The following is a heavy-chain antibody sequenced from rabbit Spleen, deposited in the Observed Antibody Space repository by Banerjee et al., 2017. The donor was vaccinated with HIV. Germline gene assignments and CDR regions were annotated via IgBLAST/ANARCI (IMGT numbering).Heavy chain of an antibody. D-gene: IGHD1-1*01. CDR1: GFSLTSSDY. Sequence: QSLEESGGDLVKPGASLTLTCTASGFSLTSSDYMCWVRQAPGKGLEWIACIYAGSSGFTYHATWAKGRFTISRASSTTVFLQMTSLTAADTATYFCARDLPDIIGWNFGFWGPGTLVTVS. V-gene: IGHV1S40*01. J-gene: IGHJ3*01. CDR2: IYAGSSGFT. CDR3: ARDLPDIIGWNFGF.